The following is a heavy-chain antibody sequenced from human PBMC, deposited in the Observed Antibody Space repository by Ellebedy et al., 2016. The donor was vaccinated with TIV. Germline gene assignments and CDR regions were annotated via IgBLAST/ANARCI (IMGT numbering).Heavy chain of an antibody. CDR1: GFSVSTTY. J-gene: IGHJ3*01. CDR3: ARRVGGKAFDL. CDR2: IYSANTT. Sequence: GGSLRLSCAASGFSVSTTYMKWVRQAPGKGLEWVSVIYSANTTYYADSVKGLFTISRDNSKNILYLEMNSLRAEDTAVYYCARRVGGKAFDLWGQGTMVTVSP. V-gene: IGHV3-53*01. D-gene: IGHD1-26*01.